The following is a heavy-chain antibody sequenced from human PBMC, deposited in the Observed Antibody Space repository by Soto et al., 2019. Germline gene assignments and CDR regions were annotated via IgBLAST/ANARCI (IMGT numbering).Heavy chain of an antibody. D-gene: IGHD4-17*01. CDR2: ISGSGGST. J-gene: IGHJ5*02. Sequence: GGSLRLSCAASGFTFSSYAMSWVRQAPGKGLEWVSAISGSGGSTYYADSVKGRFTISRDNSKNTLYLQMNSLRAEDTAVYYCAKPLEIYGDYGSSGNWFDPWGQGTLVTVSS. CDR1: GFTFSSYA. CDR3: AKPLEIYGDYGSSGNWFDP. V-gene: IGHV3-23*01.